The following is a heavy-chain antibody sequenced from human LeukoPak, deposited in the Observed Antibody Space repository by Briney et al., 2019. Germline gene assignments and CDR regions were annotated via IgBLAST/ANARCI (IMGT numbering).Heavy chain of an antibody. D-gene: IGHD2-15*01. V-gene: IGHV1-69*04. Sequence: SVKVSCKSSGGTFSSYAISWVRQAPGQGLEWMGRIIPIFGITDYAQKFQGRVTIIADKSTSTAYMELGSLRSEDTAVYYCARPRGRKNCSGGSCYSALFDYWGQGTLVTVSS. CDR2: IIPIFGIT. CDR3: ARPRGRKNCSGGSCYSALFDY. CDR1: GGTFSSYA. J-gene: IGHJ4*02.